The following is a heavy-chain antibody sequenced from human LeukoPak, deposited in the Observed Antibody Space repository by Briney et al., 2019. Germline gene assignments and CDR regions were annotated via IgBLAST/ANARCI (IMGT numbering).Heavy chain of an antibody. CDR1: GFTVSHYW. Sequence: GGSLRLSCAASGFTVSHYWMSWVRQAPGKGLEWVANIKQDGSEKYYVDSVKGRFTSSRDNAKNSLYLQMNSLRAEDTALYYCATHRGYSYGTAEDFDYWGQGTLVTVSS. J-gene: IGHJ4*02. CDR3: ATHRGYSYGTAEDFDY. CDR2: IKQDGSEK. D-gene: IGHD5-18*01. V-gene: IGHV3-7*01.